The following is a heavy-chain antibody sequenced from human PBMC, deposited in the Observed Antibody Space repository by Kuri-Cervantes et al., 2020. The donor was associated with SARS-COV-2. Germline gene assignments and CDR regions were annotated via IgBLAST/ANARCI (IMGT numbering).Heavy chain of an antibody. D-gene: IGHD2-21*02. V-gene: IGHV1-18*01. CDR2: ISASNGNT. CDR1: GGTFHSNA. CDR3: ARARAEVTSHLDY. J-gene: IGHJ4*02. Sequence: ASVNVSCKASGGTFHSNAITWVRQAPGQGLEWMGRISASNGNTNYAQSLQGRVTITTYSSTSTAYLELRNLRSDETAVYYFARARAEVTSHLDYWGQGTLVTVSS.